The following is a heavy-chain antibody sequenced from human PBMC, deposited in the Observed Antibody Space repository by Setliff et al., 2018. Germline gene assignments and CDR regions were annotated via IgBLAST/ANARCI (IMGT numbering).Heavy chain of an antibody. CDR2: VYYSGTT. J-gene: IGHJ6*03. Sequence: ESLRLSCAASGFTFSSYWMSWIRQPPGKGLEWIGSVYYSGTTKYNPSLGSRATLSLDTSRNQFSLRLQSVTAADTAVYYCARMSGFQYMDVWGKGTTVTVSS. D-gene: IGHD3-3*01. V-gene: IGHV4-38-2*01. CDR3: ARMSGFQYMDV. CDR1: GFTFSSYW.